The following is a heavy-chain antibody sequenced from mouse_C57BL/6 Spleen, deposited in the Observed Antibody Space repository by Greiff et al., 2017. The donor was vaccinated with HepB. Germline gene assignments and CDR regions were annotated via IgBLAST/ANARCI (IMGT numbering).Heavy chain of an antibody. J-gene: IGHJ3*01. Sequence: EVKLQESGEGLVKPGGSLKLSCAASGFTFSSYAMSWVRQTPEKRLEWVAYISSGGDYIYYADTVKGRFTISRDNARNTLYLQMSSLKSEDTAMYYCTRDDYDGAGFAYWGQGTLVTVSA. CDR1: GFTFSSYA. D-gene: IGHD2-4*01. CDR3: TRDDYDGAGFAY. CDR2: ISSGGDYI. V-gene: IGHV5-9-1*02.